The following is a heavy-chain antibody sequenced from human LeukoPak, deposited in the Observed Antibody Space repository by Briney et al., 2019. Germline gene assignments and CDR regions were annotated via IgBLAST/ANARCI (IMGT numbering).Heavy chain of an antibody. J-gene: IGHJ6*03. Sequence: TSETLSLTCAVYGGSFSGYYWSWIRQPPGKGLEWIGEINHSGSTNYNPSLKSRVTISVDTSKNQFSLKLSSVTAADTAVYYCARGQFEDIVVVPAAIPPRNGYYYYYMDVWGKGTTVTVSS. CDR3: ARGQFEDIVVVPAAIPPRNGYYYYYMDV. CDR2: INHSGST. CDR1: GGSFSGYY. V-gene: IGHV4-34*01. D-gene: IGHD2-2*02.